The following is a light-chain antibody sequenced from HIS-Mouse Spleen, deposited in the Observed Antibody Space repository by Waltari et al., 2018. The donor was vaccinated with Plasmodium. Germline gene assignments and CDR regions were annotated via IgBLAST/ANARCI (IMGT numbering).Light chain of an antibody. V-gene: IGKV1-39*01. CDR2: AAS. CDR1: QSISSY. Sequence: MTQSPSSLSASVGDRVTITCRASQSISSYLNWYQQKPGKAPKLLIYAASSLQSGVQSRFSGSGSGTDFTLTISSLQPEDFATYYCQQNYNTWTFGQGTKVEIK. CDR3: QQNYNTWT. J-gene: IGKJ1*01.